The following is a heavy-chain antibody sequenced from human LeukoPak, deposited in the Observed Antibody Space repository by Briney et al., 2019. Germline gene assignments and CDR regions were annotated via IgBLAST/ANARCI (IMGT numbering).Heavy chain of an antibody. D-gene: IGHD5-18*01. CDR2: IKEDGSAK. CDR1: GFTFSSYW. Sequence: GGSLRLSCAASGFTFSSYWMGWVRQAPGKGLEWVANIKEDGSAKYYLDSVKGRFTISRDNAKNSLYLQMNSLRAEDTAVYYCARDYGYDYWGQGTLVTVSS. V-gene: IGHV3-7*01. J-gene: IGHJ4*02. CDR3: ARDYGYDY.